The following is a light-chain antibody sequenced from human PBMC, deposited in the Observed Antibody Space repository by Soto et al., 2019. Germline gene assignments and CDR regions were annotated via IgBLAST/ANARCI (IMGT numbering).Light chain of an antibody. CDR1: SSDVGSYNY. V-gene: IGLV2-14*01. CDR2: ASS. J-gene: IGLJ1*01. CDR3: SSYTSGSTIYV. Sequence: QSSLTQPASVSGSPGQSITISCTGTSSDVGSYNYVSWYQHHPGKAPRLMIYASSNRPSGVSHRFSGSRSGNTASLTISGFQAEDEADYYCSSYTSGSTIYVFGNGTKVTVL.